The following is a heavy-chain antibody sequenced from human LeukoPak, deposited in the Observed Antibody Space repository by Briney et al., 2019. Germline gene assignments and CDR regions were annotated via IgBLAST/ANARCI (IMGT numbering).Heavy chain of an antibody. CDR3: ARVGYCSSTSCQPGDY. V-gene: IGHV1-69*06. CDR1: GGTFSSYA. J-gene: IGHJ4*02. D-gene: IGHD2-2*01. CDR2: IIPIFGTA. Sequence: SVKVSCKASGGTFSSYAISWVRQAPGQGLEWMGGIIPIFGTANYAQKFQGRVTITADKSTSTAYVELSSLRSEDTAVYYCARVGYCSSTSCQPGDYWGQGTLVTVSS.